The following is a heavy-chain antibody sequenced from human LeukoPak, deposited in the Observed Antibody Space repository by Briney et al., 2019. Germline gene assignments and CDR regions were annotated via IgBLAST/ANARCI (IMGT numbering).Heavy chain of an antibody. V-gene: IGHV3-23*01. CDR2: IGGGGGGT. D-gene: IGHD6-6*01. CDR3: AKDPFRSSSCRAFDY. CDR1: GFTFSSYA. Sequence: QTGGSLRLSCAASGFTFSSYAMSWVRQAPGKGLEWVSAIGGGGGGTYYADSVKGRFTISRDNSKNTLDLQMNSLRAEDTAVYYCAKDPFRSSSCRAFDYWGQGTLVTVSS. J-gene: IGHJ4*02.